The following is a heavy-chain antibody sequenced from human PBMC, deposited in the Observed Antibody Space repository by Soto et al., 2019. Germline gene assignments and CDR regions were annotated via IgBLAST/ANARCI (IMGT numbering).Heavy chain of an antibody. V-gene: IGHV3-30-3*01. Sequence: GGSLRLSCAASGFTFSSYAMHWVRQAPGKGLEWVAVISYDGSSKYYADSVKGRFTISRDNSKNTLYLQMKSLRAEDTAVYYCAKSIASSDIVATVDYWGQGTLVTVSS. CDR1: GFTFSSYA. J-gene: IGHJ4*02. CDR3: AKSIASSDIVATVDY. D-gene: IGHD5-12*01. CDR2: ISYDGSSK.